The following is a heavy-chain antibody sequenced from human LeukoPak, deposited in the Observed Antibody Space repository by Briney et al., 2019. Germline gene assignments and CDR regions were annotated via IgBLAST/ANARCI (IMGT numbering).Heavy chain of an antibody. CDR1: GYTFTGYY. CDR2: INPNSGGT. D-gene: IGHD1-7*01. Sequence: ASVKVSCKASGYTFTGYYMHWVRQAPGQGLEWMGWINPNSGGTNYAQKFQGRVTITADESTSAAYMELSSLRSEDTAVYYCARGNNWNYVRSLFNSNWFDPWGQGTLVTVSS. CDR3: ARGNNWNYVRSLFNSNWFDP. V-gene: IGHV1-2*02. J-gene: IGHJ5*02.